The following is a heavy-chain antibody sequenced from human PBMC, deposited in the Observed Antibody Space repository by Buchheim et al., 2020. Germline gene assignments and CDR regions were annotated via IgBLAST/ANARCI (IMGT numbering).Heavy chain of an antibody. CDR2: ISGGGTYT. CDR3: AKDHYCSSSSCYQYYGLDV. J-gene: IGHJ6*02. D-gene: IGHD2-2*01. Sequence: EVQLLESGGGLIQPGGSLRLSCGASGFSFSSYAMNWVRQAPGKGLEWVSTISGGGTYTYYPDSVKGRFTVSCDNSNNTLYLQMNSLRGEDTALYYCAKDHYCSSSSCYQYYGLDVWGQGTT. V-gene: IGHV3-23*01. CDR1: GFSFSSYA.